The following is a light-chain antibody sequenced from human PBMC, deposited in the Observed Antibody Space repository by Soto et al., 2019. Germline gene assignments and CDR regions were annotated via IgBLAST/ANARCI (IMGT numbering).Light chain of an antibody. V-gene: IGKV1-33*01. J-gene: IGKJ5*01. CDR2: DAS. CDR3: QHCHSLPLT. CDR1: QDISNS. Sequence: DIQMTHSPSSLSSSLVYRFTISCQASQDISNSLNWYQQKPGKAPKLLIYDASNLETGVPSRFSGSGSGTDFTFTISSLQPEDIATYYCQHCHSLPLTFGQGTRLEIK.